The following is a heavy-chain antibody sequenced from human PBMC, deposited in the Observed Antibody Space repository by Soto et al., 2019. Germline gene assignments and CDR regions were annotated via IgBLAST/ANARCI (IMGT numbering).Heavy chain of an antibody. CDR2: IYYSGST. CDR3: AGLPNDWEMATIDAFDI. D-gene: IGHD5-12*01. V-gene: IGHV4-39*01. Sequence: SETLSLTCTVSGGSMSSSSYYWGWIRQPPGEGLEWIGSIYYSGSTYYNPSLKSRVTISVDTSKNQFSLKLSSVTAADTAVYYCAGLPNDWEMATIDAFDIWGQGTMVTVSS. CDR1: GGSMSSSSYY. J-gene: IGHJ3*02.